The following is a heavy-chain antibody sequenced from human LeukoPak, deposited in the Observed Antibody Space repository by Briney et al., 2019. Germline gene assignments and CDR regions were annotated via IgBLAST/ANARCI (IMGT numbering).Heavy chain of an antibody. CDR3: ARSSSTSSYTY. V-gene: IGHV3-48*01. J-gene: IGHJ4*02. CDR2: ISSSSTTI. D-gene: IGHD2-2*02. Sequence: GGSLRLSCAASGFTFSSYSMNWVRQAPGKGLEWVSYISSSSTTIYYADSVEGRFTISRDNAKNSLYLQMNSLRAEDTAVYYCARSSSTSSYTYWGEGTLVTVSS. CDR1: GFTFSSYS.